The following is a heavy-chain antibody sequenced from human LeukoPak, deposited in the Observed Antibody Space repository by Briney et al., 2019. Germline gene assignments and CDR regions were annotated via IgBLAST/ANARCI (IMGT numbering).Heavy chain of an antibody. CDR1: GGTFSSYA. J-gene: IGHJ4*02. CDR3: AGGLDRGVVITPGFDY. Sequence: ASVNVSCKASGGTFSSYAISWVRQAPGQGLEWMGGIIPIFGTANYAQKFQGRVTITADESTSTAYMELSSLRSEDTAVYYCAGGLDRGVVITPGFDYWGQGTLVTVSS. V-gene: IGHV1-69*13. CDR2: IIPIFGTA. D-gene: IGHD3-22*01.